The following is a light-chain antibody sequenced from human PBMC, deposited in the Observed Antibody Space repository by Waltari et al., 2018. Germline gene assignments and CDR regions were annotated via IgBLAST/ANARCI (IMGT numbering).Light chain of an antibody. J-gene: IGLJ3*02. CDR3: AAWDGSLDGPV. Sequence: QSALTQPPSASGTPGQRVTISCSGSSSNIGSNTVNWYQQLPGPAPKLLIYSNNEEPSGVPDRFSGSKSGTSSSLAINGLQSEDEADYFCAAWDGSLDGPVFGGGTKVTVL. V-gene: IGLV1-44*01. CDR1: SSNIGSNT. CDR2: SNN.